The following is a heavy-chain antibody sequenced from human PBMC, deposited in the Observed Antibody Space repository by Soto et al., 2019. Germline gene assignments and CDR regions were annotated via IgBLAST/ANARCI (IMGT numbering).Heavy chain of an antibody. Sequence: QVQLQQWGAGLLKPSETLSLTCAVYGGSFSGYYWTWIRQPPGTGLEWIGEINHSGSTNYNPSPKSRVTISVDTSTNQFSLELTSVTAEVTAVYYCARDQITGLFDYWGQGTLVTVSS. CDR3: ARDQITGLFDY. CDR2: INHSGST. D-gene: IGHD2-8*02. J-gene: IGHJ4*02. V-gene: IGHV4-34*01. CDR1: GGSFSGYY.